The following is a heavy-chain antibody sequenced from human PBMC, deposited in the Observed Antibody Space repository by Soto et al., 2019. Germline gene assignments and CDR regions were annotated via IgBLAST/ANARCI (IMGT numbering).Heavy chain of an antibody. J-gene: IGHJ4*01. V-gene: IGHV2-5*02. Sequence: SGPTLVNPTQTLTLTCTFSGFSFDMNKARVGWVRQPPGKALEWLALIYWDGDEHYSPSLKNRLSITKDTSKDQVVLTLTDVHPADTATYYCVKGTLGNYCHYYFDYWGHGTLVTVSS. CDR3: VKGTLGNYCHYYFDY. CDR2: IYWDGDE. CDR1: GFSFDMNKAR. D-gene: IGHD2-15*01.